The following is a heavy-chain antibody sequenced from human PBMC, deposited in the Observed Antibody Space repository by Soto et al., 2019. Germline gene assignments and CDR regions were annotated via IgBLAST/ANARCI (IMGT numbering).Heavy chain of an antibody. J-gene: IGHJ4*02. D-gene: IGHD5-18*01. Sequence: ASVKVSCKASGYTFTGYYMHWVRQAPGQGLEWMGWISPTSGDTNYAQKFQGRVTMTRDTSMSTAYMELIRLTSDDTAVYSCARGEYRYGQYCFDSWGQGTLVTVSS. V-gene: IGHV1-2*02. CDR2: ISPTSGDT. CDR3: ARGEYRYGQYCFDS. CDR1: GYTFTGYY.